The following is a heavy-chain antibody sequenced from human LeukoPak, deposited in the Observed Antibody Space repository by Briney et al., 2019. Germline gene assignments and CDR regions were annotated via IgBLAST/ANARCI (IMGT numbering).Heavy chain of an antibody. J-gene: IGHJ5*02. D-gene: IGHD6-19*01. CDR2: ISSSSSYM. CDR1: GFNFNTYN. CDR3: ARDWGGWYTHRGNWFDP. V-gene: IGHV3-21*04. Sequence: GGSLRLSCGVSGFNFNTYNMNWVRQAPGKGLEWVSTISSSSSYMYYADSVRGRFTISRDNAKSSLYLQMNSLRSDDTAVYYCARDWGGWYTHRGNWFDPWGQGTLVTVSS.